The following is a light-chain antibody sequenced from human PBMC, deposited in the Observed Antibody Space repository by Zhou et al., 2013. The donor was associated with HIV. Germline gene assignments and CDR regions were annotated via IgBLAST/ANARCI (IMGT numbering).Light chain of an antibody. Sequence: EIKMTQSPATLSVSPGERATLSCRASQSVSSSYLAWYQQRPGQAPRLLIYGASSRATGVPDRFSGSGSGTDFTLAISRLEPEDFAVYYCQQYGSSPRTFGQGTKLDIK. V-gene: IGKV3-20*01. CDR1: QSVSSSY. CDR3: QQYGSSPRT. J-gene: IGKJ2*01. CDR2: GAS.